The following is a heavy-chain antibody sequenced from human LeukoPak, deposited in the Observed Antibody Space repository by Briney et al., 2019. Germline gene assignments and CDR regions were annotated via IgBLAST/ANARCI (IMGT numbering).Heavy chain of an antibody. CDR2: IWYDGRTK. V-gene: IGHV3-33*01. D-gene: IGHD6-19*01. CDR1: GFTFSNYG. Sequence: GGSLRLSCAASGFTFSNYGMHWVRQAPGKGLEWVALIWYDGRTKFHADSVKGRFTISRDNSKNTLYLQMDSLRDEDTAVYYCAREWGPIAVAGGPGYWGQGSRATVSS. J-gene: IGHJ4*02. CDR3: AREWGPIAVAGGPGY.